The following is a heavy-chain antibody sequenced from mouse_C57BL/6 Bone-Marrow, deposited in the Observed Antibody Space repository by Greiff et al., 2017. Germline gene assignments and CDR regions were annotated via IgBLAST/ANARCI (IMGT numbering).Heavy chain of an antibody. CDR1: GYTFTSYG. CDR3: ARRKRVVLRSFAY. J-gene: IGHJ3*01. V-gene: IGHV1-81*01. CDR2: IYPRSGNT. Sequence: QVQLQQSGAELARPGASVKLSCKASGYTFTSYGISWVKQRTGQGLEWIGEIYPRSGNTYYNEKFKGKATLTADKSSSTAYMELRSLTSEDSAVYVCARRKRVVLRSFAYWGQGTLVTVSA. D-gene: IGHD1-1*01.